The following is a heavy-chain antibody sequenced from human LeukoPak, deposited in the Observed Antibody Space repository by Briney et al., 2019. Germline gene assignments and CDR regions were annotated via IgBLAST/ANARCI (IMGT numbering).Heavy chain of an antibody. D-gene: IGHD6-19*01. V-gene: IGHV3-74*01. CDR1: GFTFSRCW. CDR2: INIDGGGT. CDR3: ANSYSSGWYYFFDY. J-gene: IGHJ4*02. Sequence: GGSLRLSCAASGFTFSRCWMHWVRQAPGKGLVWVSRINIDGGGTTYADSVKGRFTISRDNAKNTLYLQMNSLRADDTAVYYCANSYSSGWYYFFDYWGQGTLVTVSS.